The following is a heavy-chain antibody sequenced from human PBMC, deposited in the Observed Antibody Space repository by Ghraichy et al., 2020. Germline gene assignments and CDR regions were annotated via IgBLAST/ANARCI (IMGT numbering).Heavy chain of an antibody. D-gene: IGHD5-18*01. CDR3: ARGGDGYGNFDY. CDR1: GFTFSGYW. CDR2: INSDGSST. V-gene: IGHV3-74*01. J-gene: IGHJ4*02. Sequence: GGSLRLSCAGSGFTFSGYWIHWVRQAPGKGLVWVSRINSDGSSTSYADSVKGRFTISRDNAKNTLYLQMNSLRAEDTAVYYCARGGDGYGNFDYWGQGTLVPVSS.